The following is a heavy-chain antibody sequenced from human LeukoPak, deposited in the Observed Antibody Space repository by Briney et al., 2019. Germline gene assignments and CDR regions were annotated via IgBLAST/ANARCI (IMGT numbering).Heavy chain of an antibody. CDR2: IYPGDSDT. J-gene: IGHJ4*02. Sequence: GESLKISCKASGYSFTSYWIGWVRQMPGKGLEWMGIIYPGDSDTRYSPSFQGQVTISADKSISTAYLQWSSLKASDTAMYYCARPPYDSSGYYLRDYWGQGTLVTVSS. CDR3: ARPPYDSSGYYLRDY. V-gene: IGHV5-51*01. CDR1: GYSFTSYW. D-gene: IGHD3-22*01.